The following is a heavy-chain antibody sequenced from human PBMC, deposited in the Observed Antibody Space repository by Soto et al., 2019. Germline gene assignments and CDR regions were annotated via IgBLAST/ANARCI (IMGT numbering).Heavy chain of an antibody. D-gene: IGHD4-17*01. J-gene: IGHJ5*02. CDR1: GYTFTNYW. CDR3: ARSGRSGLRWLDFFDP. V-gene: IGHV5-51*01. Sequence: GESLKISCKASGYTFTNYWIVWVRQVPGKGLEWMGLIYPGDSDTRYNPSFQGQVTISADKSTSTAYLQWNSLMASDTAIYYCARSGRSGLRWLDFFDPWGQGTLVTVSS. CDR2: IYPGDSDT.